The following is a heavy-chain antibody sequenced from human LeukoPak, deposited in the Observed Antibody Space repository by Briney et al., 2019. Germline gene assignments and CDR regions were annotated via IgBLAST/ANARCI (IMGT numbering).Heavy chain of an antibody. CDR2: ISSISSII. J-gene: IGHJ4*02. Sequence: GGSLRLSCAASGFTFITYSMSWVRQAPGKGLKWVSYISSISSIIYYADSVKGRFTISVDNAKSSLYLQMNSLRAEDTAVYYCARSRPGTEAGQPNFDYWGQGTLVTVSS. CDR1: GFTFITYS. CDR3: ARSRPGTEAGQPNFDY. D-gene: IGHD6-13*01. V-gene: IGHV3-48*01.